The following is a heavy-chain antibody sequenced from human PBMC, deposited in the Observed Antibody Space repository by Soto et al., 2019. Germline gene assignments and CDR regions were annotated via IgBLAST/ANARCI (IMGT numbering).Heavy chain of an antibody. V-gene: IGHV4-39*07. Sequence: SETLSLTCSVSGGSISSSSYYWAWIRQPPGKGLEWIGSMYYSGSTYYNTSLKSRLTISVDKSKNQFSLNLTSVTAADTAVYYCARQDRVVVEGRWFDPWGQGTLVTVSS. CDR3: ARQDRVVVEGRWFDP. CDR1: GGSISSSSYY. J-gene: IGHJ5*02. D-gene: IGHD2-15*01. CDR2: MYYSGST.